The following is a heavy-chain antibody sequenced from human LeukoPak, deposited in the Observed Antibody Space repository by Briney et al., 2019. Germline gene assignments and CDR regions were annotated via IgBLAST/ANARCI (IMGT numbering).Heavy chain of an antibody. V-gene: IGHV1-69*01. Sequence: GSSVNVSCGASGGXFSSYAMSWVRQAPGQGLEWMGGMIPIFGTANYAQNFQGRDTITGDECKSTAYMELSSMRSEDKAVYYCASDVRDILTGHDGARYAFDIWGQGTMVTVSS. D-gene: IGHD3-9*01. CDR1: GGXFSSYA. J-gene: IGHJ3*02. CDR2: MIPIFGTA. CDR3: ASDVRDILTGHDGARYAFDI.